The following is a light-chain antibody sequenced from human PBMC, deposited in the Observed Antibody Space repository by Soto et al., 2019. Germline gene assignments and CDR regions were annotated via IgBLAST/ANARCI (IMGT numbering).Light chain of an antibody. J-gene: IGKJ5*01. CDR1: QDISSW. CDR3: QQTNSFPIT. V-gene: IGKV1D-12*01. CDR2: VAS. Sequence: DIQMTQSPSSVSASVGDRVTITCRASQDISSWLAWYQQKPGKAPKLLISVASSLQSGVPSRFSGSESGTDFTLTISSLQPEDFATYYCQQTNSFPITFGQGTRLETK.